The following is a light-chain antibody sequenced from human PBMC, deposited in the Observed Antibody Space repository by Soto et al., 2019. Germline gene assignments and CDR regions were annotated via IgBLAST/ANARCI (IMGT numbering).Light chain of an antibody. J-gene: IGKJ1*01. V-gene: IGKV3-20*01. CDR2: DTS. CDR3: QHYSAFSVT. Sequence: ETVLTQSPGTLSLSPGERATVSCRASQSVGGSSLAWYQQRPGQAPRLLIYDTSKRATGIPDRFSGSGSGTEFTLTISSLQPEDLATYYCQHYSAFSVTFGQGTKVDIK. CDR1: QSVGGSS.